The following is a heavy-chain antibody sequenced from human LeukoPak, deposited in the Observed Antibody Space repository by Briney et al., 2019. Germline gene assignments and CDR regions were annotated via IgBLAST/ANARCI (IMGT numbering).Heavy chain of an antibody. V-gene: IGHV1-2*02. Sequence: ASVKVSCKASGYIFSDNYIHWVRQAPGQGLEWMGWVIPNSGGTNYAQKFQGRVTMTEDTSTDTAYMELSSLRSEDTAVDYCATTGRDGFFDYWGQGTLVTVSS. CDR2: VIPNSGGT. J-gene: IGHJ4*02. D-gene: IGHD5-24*01. CDR3: ATTGRDGFFDY. CDR1: GYIFSDNY.